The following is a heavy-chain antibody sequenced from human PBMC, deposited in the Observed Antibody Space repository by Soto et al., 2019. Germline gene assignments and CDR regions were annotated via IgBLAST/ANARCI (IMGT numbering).Heavy chain of an antibody. CDR1: GFSLSTFGVA. D-gene: IGHD3-10*01. CDR2: IYWDDDK. CDR3: EHRGVSGHFDY. Sequence: SGAALVNPTQTLTLACTFSGFSLSTFGVAVGWIRQPPGKALEWLALIYWDDDKHYRASLKSRLTVTKDTSKNQVVITMTNMEVLDTAPYFCEHRGVSGHFDYLGQGPLVPFSS. J-gene: IGHJ4*02. V-gene: IGHV2-5*02.